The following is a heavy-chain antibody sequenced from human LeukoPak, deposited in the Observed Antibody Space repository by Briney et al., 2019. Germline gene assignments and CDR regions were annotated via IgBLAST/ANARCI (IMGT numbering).Heavy chain of an antibody. V-gene: IGHV3-48*01. Sequence: GGSLRLSCAASGFIFDNYGMYWVRQAPGKGLEWVSYISSSSSTIYYADSVKGRFTISRDNAKNSLYLQMNSLRAEDTAVYYCARESGSVFYYGSGTPMDVWGKGTTVTVSS. J-gene: IGHJ6*03. CDR2: ISSSSSTI. CDR3: ARESGSVFYYGSGTPMDV. CDR1: GFIFDNYG. D-gene: IGHD3-10*01.